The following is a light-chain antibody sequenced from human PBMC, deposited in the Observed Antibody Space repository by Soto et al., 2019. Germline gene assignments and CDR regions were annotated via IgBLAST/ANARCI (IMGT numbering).Light chain of an antibody. CDR1: QSISSW. CDR2: DAS. V-gene: IGKV1-5*01. Sequence: IQLTQSPSYLSASVGDRVTITCRASQSISSWLAWYQQKPGKAPKLLIYDASSLESGVPSRFSGSGSGTEFTLTISSLQPDDFATYYCQHYNSYSPTFGQGTKWIS. CDR3: QHYNSYSPT. J-gene: IGKJ1*01.